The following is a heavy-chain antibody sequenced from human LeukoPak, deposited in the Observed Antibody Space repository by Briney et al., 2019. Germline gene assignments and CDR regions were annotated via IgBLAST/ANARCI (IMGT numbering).Heavy chain of an antibody. CDR2: ISGSAVKM. J-gene: IGHJ5*02. D-gene: IGHD6-19*01. CDR3: AKEPTSAGWFDP. V-gene: IGHV3-23*01. CDR1: GFTFSTYA. Sequence: QPGGSLRLSCAASGFTFSTYAMGWVRQAPGKGLEWVSAISGSAVKMYYADSVKGRFTISRDNSKNTPYLQMNSLRAEDTAVYYCAKEPTSAGWFDPWGQGTLVTVSS.